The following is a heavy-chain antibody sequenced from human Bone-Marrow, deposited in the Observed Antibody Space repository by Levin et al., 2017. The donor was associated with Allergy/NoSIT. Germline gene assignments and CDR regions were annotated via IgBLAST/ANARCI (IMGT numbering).Heavy chain of an antibody. Sequence: SQTLSLTCAVSGYSISSGYYWGWIRQPPGKGLEWIGSMFHSGSTYYNPSLKSRVTMSVDTSKNQFSLKLSSVTAADTAVYYCAREPTRNWYYSASGISYWGQGTLVTVSS. CDR3: AREPTRNWYYSASGISY. CDR2: MFHSGST. V-gene: IGHV4-38-2*02. D-gene: IGHD3-10*01. CDR1: GYSISSGYY. J-gene: IGHJ4*02.